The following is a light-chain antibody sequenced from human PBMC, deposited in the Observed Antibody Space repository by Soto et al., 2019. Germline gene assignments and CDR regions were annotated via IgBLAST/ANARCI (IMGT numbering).Light chain of an antibody. CDR1: QSVSSA. V-gene: IGKV3-15*01. CDR3: QQYNDWPPT. Sequence: EIVLTQSPATLSVSPGDRATISCRASQSVSSALAWYQQKPGQTPRLLVYAASTRVTGIPARFSGSGSGTEFTLTISSLQSEDFVAYYCQQYNDWPPTFGPGTKVDIK. J-gene: IGKJ3*01. CDR2: AAS.